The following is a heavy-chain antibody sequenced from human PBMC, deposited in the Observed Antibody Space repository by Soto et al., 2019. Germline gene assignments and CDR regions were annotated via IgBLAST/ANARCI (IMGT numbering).Heavy chain of an antibody. CDR3: ARVGGGLASLGYYGMDV. CDR2: INPNSGGT. D-gene: IGHD3-10*01. V-gene: IGHV1-2*04. J-gene: IGHJ6*02. CDR1: GYTCIGYY. Sequence: ASVKVSCKASGYTCIGYYIHWVRQAPGQGLEWMGWINPNSGGTNYAQRFQGWVTMTRDRSISTAYMELSRLKSDDTAVYYCARVGGGLASLGYYGMDVWGQGTTVTVSS.